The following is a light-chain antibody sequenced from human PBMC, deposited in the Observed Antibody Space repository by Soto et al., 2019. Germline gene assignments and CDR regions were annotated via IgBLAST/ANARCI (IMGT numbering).Light chain of an antibody. CDR1: QSISNR. CDR2: DAS. J-gene: IGKJ1*01. V-gene: IGKV1-5*01. Sequence: DIQMTQSPSTLSASVGDRVSITCRASQSISNRLAWYQQKPGKAPKVLIYDASSLESGVPSRFRGSGSGTDFTLTSSRLEPEDFAVYYCQQYANSHGTFGQGTKVDIK. CDR3: QQYANSHGT.